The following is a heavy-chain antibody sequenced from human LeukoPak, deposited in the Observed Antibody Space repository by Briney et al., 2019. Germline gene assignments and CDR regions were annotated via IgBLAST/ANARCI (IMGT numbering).Heavy chain of an antibody. V-gene: IGHV3-21*01. Sequence: GGSLRLSCAASGFTFSSYSTNWVRQAPGKGLEWVSSISSSSSYIYYADSVKGRFTISRDNAKNSLYLQMNSLRAEDTAVYYCASSPDYYGSGSYIWGQGTLVTVSS. D-gene: IGHD3-10*01. CDR3: ASSPDYYGSGSYI. CDR2: ISSSSSYI. J-gene: IGHJ4*02. CDR1: GFTFSSYS.